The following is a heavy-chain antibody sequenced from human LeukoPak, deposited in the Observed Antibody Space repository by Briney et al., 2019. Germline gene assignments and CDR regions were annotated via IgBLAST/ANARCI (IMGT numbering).Heavy chain of an antibody. Sequence: SGTLSLTCAVSGGSISSSNWWSWVRQPPGKGLEWIGEIYHSGSTNYNPSLKSRVTISVGKSKNQFSLKLSSVTAADAAVYYCARRYPAAASDAFDIWGQGTMVTVSS. J-gene: IGHJ3*02. V-gene: IGHV4-4*02. CDR2: IYHSGST. D-gene: IGHD2-2*01. CDR3: ARRYPAAASDAFDI. CDR1: GGSISSSNW.